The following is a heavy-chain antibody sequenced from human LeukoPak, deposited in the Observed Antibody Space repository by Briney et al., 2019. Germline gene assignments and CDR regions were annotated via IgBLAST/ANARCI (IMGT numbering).Heavy chain of an antibody. CDR3: ARDLDTIFGVVIPAYFDY. J-gene: IGHJ4*02. CDR1: GYTFTSYG. Sequence: ASAKVSCKASGYTFTSYGISWVRQAPGQGLEWMGWISAYNGNTNYAQKLQGRVTMTTDTSTSTAYMELRSLRSDDTAVYYCARDLDTIFGVVIPAYFDYWGQGTLVTVSS. D-gene: IGHD3-3*01. CDR2: ISAYNGNT. V-gene: IGHV1-18*01.